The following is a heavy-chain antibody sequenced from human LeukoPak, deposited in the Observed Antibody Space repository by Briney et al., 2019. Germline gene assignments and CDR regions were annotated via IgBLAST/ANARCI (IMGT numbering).Heavy chain of an antibody. CDR1: GGSISSSSYY. CDR3: ARTTMVRGTYYMDV. Sequence: PSETLSLTCTVSGGSISSSSYYWGWIRQPPGKGLEWIGCIYYSGYTNYKSSLKSRVTISVDTSKNQVSLKLSSVTAADTAVYYCARTTMVRGTYYMDVWGKGTTVTVSS. J-gene: IGHJ6*03. V-gene: IGHV4-61*05. CDR2: IYYSGYT. D-gene: IGHD3-10*01.